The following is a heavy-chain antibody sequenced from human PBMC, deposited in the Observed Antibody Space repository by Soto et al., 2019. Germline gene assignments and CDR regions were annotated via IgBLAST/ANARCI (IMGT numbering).Heavy chain of an antibody. J-gene: IGHJ3*02. CDR3: AREGYDILSGYPYDAFDI. CDR2: IYYSGST. Sequence: SETLSLTCTVSGGSISSYYWSWIRQPPGKGLEWIGYIYYSGSTNYNPSLKSRVTISVDTSKNQFSLKLSSVTAADTAVYYCAREGYDILSGYPYDAFDIWGQGTMVTVSS. V-gene: IGHV4-59*01. D-gene: IGHD3-9*01. CDR1: GGSISSYY.